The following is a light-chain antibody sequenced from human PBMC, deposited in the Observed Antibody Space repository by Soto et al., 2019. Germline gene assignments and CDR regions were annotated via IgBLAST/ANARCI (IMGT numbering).Light chain of an antibody. CDR1: SSNIGSNT. V-gene: IGLV1-44*01. CDR2: SNN. Sequence: QAVVTQPPSASGTPGQRVTISCSGSSSNIGSNTVNWYQQLPGTAPKQLIYSNNQRPSGVPDRFSGSKSGTSASLAISGLQSEDEADYYCAAWDDSLSGWVFGGGTKLTVL. CDR3: AAWDDSLSGWV. J-gene: IGLJ3*02.